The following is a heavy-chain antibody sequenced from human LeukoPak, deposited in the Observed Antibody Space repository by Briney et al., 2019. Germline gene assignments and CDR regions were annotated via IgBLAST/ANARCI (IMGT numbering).Heavy chain of an antibody. CDR2: MNPNSGNT. J-gene: IGHJ5*02. D-gene: IGHD2-2*02. V-gene: IGHV1-8*01. Sequence: ASVKVSCKASGYTFTSYDINWVRQATGQGLEWMGWMNPNSGNTGYAQKFQGRVTMTRNTSISTAYMELGSLRSEDTAVYYCASGGRYCSSTSCYIWFDPWGQGTLVTVSS. CDR3: ASGGRYCSSTSCYIWFDP. CDR1: GYTFTSYD.